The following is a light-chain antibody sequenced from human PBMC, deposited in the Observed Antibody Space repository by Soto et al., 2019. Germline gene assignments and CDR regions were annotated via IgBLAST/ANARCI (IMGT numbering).Light chain of an antibody. Sequence: AIQLTQSPSSLSAPVGDRVSITCRASQGISRSLAWYQQKPGKSPKVLIFDASSLESGVPSRFSASGYGTDFTLTISSLQPEDFATYFCQQFNSYPRTFGQGTKLEIK. V-gene: IGKV1-13*02. CDR3: QQFNSYPRT. CDR1: QGISRS. J-gene: IGKJ2*01. CDR2: DAS.